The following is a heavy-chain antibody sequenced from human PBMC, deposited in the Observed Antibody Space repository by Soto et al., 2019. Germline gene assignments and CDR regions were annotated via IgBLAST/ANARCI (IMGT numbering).Heavy chain of an antibody. Sequence: PGGSLRLSCAASGFTFSSYAMHWVRQAPGKGLEWVAVISYDGSNKYYADSVKGRFTISRDNSKNTLYLQMNSLRAEDTAVYYCARVGWQSRIPGYGMVVWGQGTTV. CDR2: ISYDGSNK. CDR3: ARVGWQSRIPGYGMVV. V-gene: IGHV3-30-3*01. D-gene: IGHD2-2*03. CDR1: GFTFSSYA. J-gene: IGHJ6*02.